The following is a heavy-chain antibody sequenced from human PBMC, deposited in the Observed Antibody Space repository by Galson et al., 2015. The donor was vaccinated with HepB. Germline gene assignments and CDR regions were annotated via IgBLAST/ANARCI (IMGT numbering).Heavy chain of an antibody. CDR2: IYYSGST. CDR3: ARDGGVRRDGYNYRYYYYGMDV. D-gene: IGHD5-24*01. Sequence: SETLSLTCTVSGGSISSYYWSWIRQPPGKGLEWIGYIYYSGSTNYNPSLKSRVTISVDTSKNQFSLKLSSVTAADTAVYYCARDGGVRRDGYNYRYYYYGMDVWGQGTTVTVSS. J-gene: IGHJ6*02. CDR1: GGSISSYY. V-gene: IGHV4-59*01.